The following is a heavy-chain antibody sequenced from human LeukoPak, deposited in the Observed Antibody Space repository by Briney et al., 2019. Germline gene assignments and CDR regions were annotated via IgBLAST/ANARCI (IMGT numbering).Heavy chain of an antibody. D-gene: IGHD6-19*01. CDR1: GGSISSSSYY. CDR3: ARRPVYSSGYFDY. CDR2: IYYSGST. J-gene: IGHJ4*02. V-gene: IGHV4-39*01. Sequence: PSETLSLTCTVSGGSISSSSYYWGWIRQPPGKGLEWIGSIYYSGSTYYNPSLKGRVTISVDTSKNQFSLKLSSVTAADTAVYYCARRPVYSSGYFDYWGQGTLVTVSS.